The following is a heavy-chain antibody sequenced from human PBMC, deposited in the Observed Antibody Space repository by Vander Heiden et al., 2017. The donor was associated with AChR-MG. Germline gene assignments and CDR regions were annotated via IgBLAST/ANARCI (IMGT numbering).Heavy chain of an antibody. D-gene: IGHD1-26*01. J-gene: IGHJ4*02. CDR2: INPNSGGT. V-gene: IGHV1-2*02. Sequence: QVQLVQAGAEVKKPGAYVKVSCKASGHTFTGYYMHWVRQAPGQGLEWMGWINPNSGGTNYAQKFQGRVTMTRDTSISTAYMELSRLRSDDTAVYYCGSSLYSGSYLFGYWGQGTLVTVSS. CDR3: GSSLYSGSYLFGY. CDR1: GHTFTGYY.